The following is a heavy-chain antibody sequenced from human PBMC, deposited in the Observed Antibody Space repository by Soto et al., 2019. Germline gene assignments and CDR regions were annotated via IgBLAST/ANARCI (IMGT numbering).Heavy chain of an antibody. CDR2: ISPYSGNT. CDR1: GYTFTGYA. CDR3: AMVDNYVTPTTQDV. Sequence: ASVKVSCKASGYTFTGYAMHWLRQAPGQGLEWMGWISPYSGNTHYASKVQGRLTMTTDTSTSTAYMDLGSLTSDDTAVYYCAMVDNYVTPTTQDVWGQGTTVTVSS. V-gene: IGHV1-18*01. D-gene: IGHD3-16*01. J-gene: IGHJ6*02.